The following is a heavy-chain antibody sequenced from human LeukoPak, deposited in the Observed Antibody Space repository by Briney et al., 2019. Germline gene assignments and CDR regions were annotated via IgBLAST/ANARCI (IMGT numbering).Heavy chain of an antibody. V-gene: IGHV3-23*01. J-gene: IGHJ4*02. Sequence: GGSLRLSCAASGLTFTTYAMTWVRQAPGKGLECVSVITGNGVDTAYADSVQGRFTISRDNSKNTLYLQMNSLRAEDTAVYYCAKGTLGQCSGSRCYPFDYWGQGTLVTVSS. D-gene: IGHD2-15*01. CDR1: GLTFTTYA. CDR3: AKGTLGQCSGSRCYPFDY. CDR2: ITGNGVDT.